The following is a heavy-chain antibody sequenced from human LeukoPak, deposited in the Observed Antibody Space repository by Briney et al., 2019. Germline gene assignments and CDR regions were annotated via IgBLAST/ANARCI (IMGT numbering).Heavy chain of an antibody. Sequence: PSETLSLTCTVSGGSISSISIYYWGWIRQPPGKGLEWIGSVYSTGSTTGSTYYNPSLKSRVTISADTSKNQFSLKLNSVTAADTAVYYCARLSAMAHDAFDIWGQGTMVTVSS. CDR3: ARLSAMAHDAFDI. D-gene: IGHD2-2*01. CDR1: GGSISSISIYY. V-gene: IGHV4-39*01. CDR2: VYSTGSTTGST. J-gene: IGHJ3*02.